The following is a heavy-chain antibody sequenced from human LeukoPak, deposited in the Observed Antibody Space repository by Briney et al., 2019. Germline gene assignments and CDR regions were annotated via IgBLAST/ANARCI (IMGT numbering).Heavy chain of an antibody. CDR3: AREGGILTTSPTLDY. V-gene: IGHV3-30*02. Sequence: GGSLRLSCAASGFTFANYGMHWARQAPGKGLEWVAFIRYDGSIKYYADSVKGRFTISRDSSKNTLFLQMSSLRTEDTAIYYCAREGGILTTSPTLDYRGQGTLVTVSS. CDR1: GFTFANYG. D-gene: IGHD3-16*01. CDR2: IRYDGSIK. J-gene: IGHJ4*02.